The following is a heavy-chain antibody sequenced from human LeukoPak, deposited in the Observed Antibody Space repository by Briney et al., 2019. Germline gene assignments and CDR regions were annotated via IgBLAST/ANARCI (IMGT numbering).Heavy chain of an antibody. J-gene: IGHJ6*03. Sequence: SESLSLTCSVSGASISSSGYYWGWIRQSPGKGLAWIGSIYYGGTTYFNPSLKSRVTISVDTSKSQFSLRLSSVTAADTAVYYCTSGDYLAYMDVWGKGTTVTVSS. CDR1: GASISSSGYY. D-gene: IGHD4-17*01. CDR2: IYYGGTT. CDR3: TSGDYLAYMDV. V-gene: IGHV4-39*07.